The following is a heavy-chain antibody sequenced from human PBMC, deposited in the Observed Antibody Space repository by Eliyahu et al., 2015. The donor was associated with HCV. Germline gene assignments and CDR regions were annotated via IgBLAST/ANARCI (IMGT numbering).Heavy chain of an antibody. Sequence: QLQLQQSGPGLVKPSETLSLTCTVSGGXISSTTNYWGWVRQPPGEGLEWIGTIYYSGTTYSNPSLRSRVTISVDRSKNSFSLKLSSVTAADTAIYYCARHVKPEYSSGWGNWLDPWGQGTPVTVSS. D-gene: IGHD6-19*01. CDR1: GGXISSTTNY. CDR3: ARHVKPEYSSGWGNWLDP. V-gene: IGHV4-39*01. CDR2: IYYSGTT. J-gene: IGHJ5*02.